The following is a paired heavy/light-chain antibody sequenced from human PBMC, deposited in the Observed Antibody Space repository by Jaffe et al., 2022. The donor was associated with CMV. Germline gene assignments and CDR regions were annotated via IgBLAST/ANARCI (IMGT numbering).Light chain of an antibody. CDR1: SGYSNYK. Sequence: QPVLTQPPSASASLGASVTLTCTLSSGYSNYKVDWYQQRPGKGPRFVMRVGTGGIVGSKGDGIPDRFSVLGSGLNRYLTIKNIQEEDESDYHCGADHGSGSNFVFVFGGGTKLTVL. CDR2: VGTGGIVG. CDR3: GADHGSGSNFVFV. V-gene: IGLV9-49*01. J-gene: IGLJ3*02.
Heavy chain of an antibody. V-gene: IGHV3-9*01. D-gene: IGHD2-8*01. J-gene: IGHJ6*02. Sequence: EVQLVESGGGLVQPGRSLRLSCAASGFTFDDYAMHWVRQAPGKGLEWVSGISWNSGSIGYADSVKGRFTISRDNAKNSLYLQMNSLRAEDTALYYCAKVAGYCTNGVCRKVHYGMDVWGQGTTVTVSS. CDR1: GFTFDDYA. CDR2: ISWNSGSI. CDR3: AKVAGYCTNGVCRKVHYGMDV.